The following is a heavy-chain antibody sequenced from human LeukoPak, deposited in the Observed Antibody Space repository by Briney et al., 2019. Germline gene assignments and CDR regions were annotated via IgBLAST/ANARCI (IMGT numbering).Heavy chain of an antibody. CDR1: GFTFSRYW. V-gene: IGHV3-7*03. D-gene: IGHD6-19*01. J-gene: IGHJ3*02. CDR2: IKQDGSEK. Sequence: PGRSLRLSCAASGFTFSRYWMSWVRQAPGKGLEWVANIKQDGSEKDYVDSVKGRSTIFRDNAKNSLYLQMNSLTAEDTAVYYCARSKQWRLDAFDIWGQGTMVTVSS. CDR3: ARSKQWRLDAFDI.